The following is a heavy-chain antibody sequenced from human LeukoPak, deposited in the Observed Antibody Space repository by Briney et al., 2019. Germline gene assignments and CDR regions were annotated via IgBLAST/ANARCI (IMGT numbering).Heavy chain of an antibody. CDR1: GFTFSRYA. CDR3: AREPPVAGGFDY. Sequence: GGSLRLSCAASGFTFSRYAMHWVRQAPGKGLEWVAVISYDGSNKYYADSVKGRFTISRDNSKNTLYLQMNSLRAEDTAVYYCAREPPVAGGFDYWGQGTLVTVSS. CDR2: ISYDGSNK. J-gene: IGHJ4*02. V-gene: IGHV3-30*04. D-gene: IGHD6-19*01.